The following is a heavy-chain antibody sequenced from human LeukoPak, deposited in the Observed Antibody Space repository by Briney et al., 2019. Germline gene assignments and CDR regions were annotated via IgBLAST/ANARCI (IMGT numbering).Heavy chain of an antibody. CDR3: ARDEGTRDLNYYDSSGYYYYFDY. CDR2: IYTSGST. D-gene: IGHD3-22*01. CDR1: GGSISSYY. Sequence: SETLSLTCTVSGGSISSYYWSWIRQPAGKGLEWIGRIYTSGSTNYNPSLKSRVTMSVDTSKNQFSLKLSSVTAADTAVYYCARDEGTRDLNYYDSSGYYYYFDYWGQGTLVTVSS. J-gene: IGHJ4*02. V-gene: IGHV4-4*07.